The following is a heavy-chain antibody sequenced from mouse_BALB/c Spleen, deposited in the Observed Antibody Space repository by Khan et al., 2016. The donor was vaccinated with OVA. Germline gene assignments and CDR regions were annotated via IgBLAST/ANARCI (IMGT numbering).Heavy chain of an antibody. Sequence: EVELVESGGDLVKPGGSLKLSCAASGFTFSSYSMSWVRQTPDKRLEWVATISSGGDYTYYPDNVKGRFTISRDNANNTLYLQMSSLKSEDTAMYYCARHLTGSFAYWGQGTLVTVSA. CDR1: GFTFSSYS. CDR3: ARHLTGSFAY. CDR2: ISSGGDYT. J-gene: IGHJ3*01. V-gene: IGHV5-6*01. D-gene: IGHD4-1*01.